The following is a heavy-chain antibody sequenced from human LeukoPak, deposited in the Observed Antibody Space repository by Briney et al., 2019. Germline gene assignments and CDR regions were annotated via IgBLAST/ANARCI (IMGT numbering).Heavy chain of an antibody. J-gene: IGHJ5*02. V-gene: IGHV3-23*01. CDR3: AKDGLDYYDSSGYYDGNWFDP. CDR1: GFTFSSYA. CDR2: ISGSGGST. D-gene: IGHD3-22*01. Sequence: GGSLRLSCAASGFTFSSYAMSWVRQAPGKGLEWVSAISGSGGSTYYADSVKGRFTISRDNSKNTLYLQMNSLRAEDTAVYYCAKDGLDYYDSSGYYDGNWFDPWGQGTLVTVSS.